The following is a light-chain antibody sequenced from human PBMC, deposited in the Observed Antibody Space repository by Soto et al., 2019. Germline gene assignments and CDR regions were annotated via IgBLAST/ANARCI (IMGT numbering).Light chain of an antibody. Sequence: DIHMTQSPSTLSASVGDRVTITCRASQSISIWLAWHQQKPGKAPNLLIYKTSSLETGVPSRFSGSGSGTXXXXXXXXLXPDDFATYYCQHWNDYSWTFGQGTKVEVK. CDR1: QSISIW. V-gene: IGKV1-5*03. J-gene: IGKJ1*01. CDR2: KTS. CDR3: QHWNDYSWT.